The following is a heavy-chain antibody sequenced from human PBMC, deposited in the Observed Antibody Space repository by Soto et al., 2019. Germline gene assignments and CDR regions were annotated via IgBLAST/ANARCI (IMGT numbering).Heavy chain of an antibody. CDR2: IGTAGDT. V-gene: IGHV3-13*04. Sequence: GGSLRLSCAASGFTFSSYDMHWVRQATGKGLEWVSAIGTAGDTYYPGSVKGRFTISRENAKNSLYLQMNSLRAGDTAVYYCARVGSGSDYYYGMDVWGQGTTVTVSS. CDR3: ARVGSGSDYYYGMDV. CDR1: GFTFSSYD. D-gene: IGHD6-19*01. J-gene: IGHJ6*02.